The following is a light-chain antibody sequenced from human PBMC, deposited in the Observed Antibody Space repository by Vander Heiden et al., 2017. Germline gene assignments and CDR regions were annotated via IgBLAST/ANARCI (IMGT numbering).Light chain of an antibody. Sequence: ELVLTQSPATLSLSPGERATLSCRASQSVSSYFAWYQQKPGQAPRRLIYDVSNRAPGIPARVSGSGSGTDFTLTISSLEPEDFAVYYCQQRTNWPPTFGQGTRLEIK. CDR3: QQRTNWPPT. J-gene: IGKJ5*01. V-gene: IGKV3-11*01. CDR1: QSVSSY. CDR2: DVS.